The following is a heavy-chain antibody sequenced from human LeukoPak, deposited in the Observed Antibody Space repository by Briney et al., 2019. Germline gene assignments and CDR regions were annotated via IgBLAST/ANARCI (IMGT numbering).Heavy chain of an antibody. CDR1: GFTFSSYD. J-gene: IGHJ3*02. V-gene: IGHV3-13*01. Sequence: GGSLRLSCAASGFTFSSYDMHWVRQATGKGLEWVSAIGTAGDTYYPGSVKGRFTISRENAKNSLYLQMNSLRAGDTAVYYCARGSYDILTGYSDAFDTWGQGTMVTVSS. CDR3: ARGSYDILTGYSDAFDT. D-gene: IGHD3-9*01. CDR2: IGTAGDT.